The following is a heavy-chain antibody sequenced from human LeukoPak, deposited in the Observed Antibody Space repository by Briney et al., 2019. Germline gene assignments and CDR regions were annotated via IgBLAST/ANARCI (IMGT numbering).Heavy chain of an antibody. Sequence: ASVKVSCKASGYTFTGYYMHWVRQAPGQGLEWMGWINPNSGGTNYAQKFQGRVTMTRDTSISTAYMELSGLRSDDTAVYYCARATDSSGYYSEDFDYWGQGTLVTVSS. J-gene: IGHJ4*02. CDR1: GYTFTGYY. CDR2: INPNSGGT. V-gene: IGHV1-2*02. D-gene: IGHD3-22*01. CDR3: ARATDSSGYYSEDFDY.